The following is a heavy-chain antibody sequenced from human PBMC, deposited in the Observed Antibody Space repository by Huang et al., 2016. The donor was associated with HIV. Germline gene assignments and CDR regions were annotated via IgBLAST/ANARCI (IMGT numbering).Heavy chain of an antibody. V-gene: IGHV4-34*01. CDR3: ARGTAAAHSDY. CDR1: GGSFSGYN. CDR2: INHSGDT. Sequence: QVQLQQWGAGLLKPSETLSLTCAVYGGSFSGYNWSWIRQSPGKGLEWIGEINHSGDTNYNPSLKSRVTISVDTSKNQFSLKLSSVTAADTAVYYCARGTAAAHSDYRGQGTLVTVYS. J-gene: IGHJ4*02. D-gene: IGHD6-13*01.